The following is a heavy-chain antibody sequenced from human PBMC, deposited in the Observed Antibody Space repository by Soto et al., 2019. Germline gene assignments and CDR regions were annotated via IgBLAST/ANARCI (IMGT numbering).Heavy chain of an antibody. V-gene: IGHV4-34*01. CDR1: GGSFSGYY. J-gene: IGHJ3*02. CDR3: ARFGYCSGGSCYRSRRHAFDI. Sequence: PSQTLSLTCAVYGGSFSGYYWSWIRQPPGKGLEWIGEINHSGSTNYNPSLKSRVTISVDTSKNQFSLKLSSVTAADTAVYYCARFGYCSGGSCYRSRRHAFDIWGQGTMVTVSS. CDR2: INHSGST. D-gene: IGHD2-15*01.